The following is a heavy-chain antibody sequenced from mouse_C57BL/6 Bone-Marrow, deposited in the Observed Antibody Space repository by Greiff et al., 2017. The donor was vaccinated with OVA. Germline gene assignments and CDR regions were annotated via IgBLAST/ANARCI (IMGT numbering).Heavy chain of an antibody. Sequence: QVQLQQSGAELMKPGASVKLSCKATGYTFTGYWIEWVKQRPGHGLEWIGEILPGSGSTNYNEKFKGKATFTADTSSNTAYMQLSSLTTEDSAIYYCARGLYYDYDGDYYAMDYWGQGTSVTVSS. D-gene: IGHD2-4*01. CDR1: GYTFTGYW. CDR2: ILPGSGST. J-gene: IGHJ4*01. CDR3: ARGLYYDYDGDYYAMDY. V-gene: IGHV1-9*01.